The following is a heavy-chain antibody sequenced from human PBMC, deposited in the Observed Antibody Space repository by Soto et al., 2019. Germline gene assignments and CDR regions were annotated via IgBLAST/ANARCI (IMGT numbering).Heavy chain of an antibody. J-gene: IGHJ6*02. Sequence: PGESLKISCNGSGYTFTSYWISWGRQMPGKGLEWMGRIDPSDSYTNYSPSFQGHVTISADKSISTAYLQWSSLKASDTAMYYCARRRAYDSSIRGYYYYGMDVWGQGTTVTVS. V-gene: IGHV5-10-1*01. CDR3: ARRRAYDSSIRGYYYYGMDV. CDR2: IDPSDSYT. CDR1: GYTFTSYW. D-gene: IGHD3-22*01.